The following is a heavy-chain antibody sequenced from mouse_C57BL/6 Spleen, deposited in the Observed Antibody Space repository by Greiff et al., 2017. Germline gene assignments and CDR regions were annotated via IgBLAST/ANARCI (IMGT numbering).Heavy chain of an antibody. CDR2: TFYSGIT. J-gene: IGHJ4*01. CDR3: ASAYYGSSQGYYAMDY. D-gene: IGHD1-1*01. V-gene: IGHV3-3*01. Sequence: DVKLQESGPSLVRPSQTLSLTCTVTGFSINSDCYWIWIRQFPGNKLEYIGYTFYSGITYYNPSLESRTYITRDTSKNQFSLKLSSVTTEDTATYYCASAYYGSSQGYYAMDYWGQGTSVTVSS. CDR1: GFSINSDCY.